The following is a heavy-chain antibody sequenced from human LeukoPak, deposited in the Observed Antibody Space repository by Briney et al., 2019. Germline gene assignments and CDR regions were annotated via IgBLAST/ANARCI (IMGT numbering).Heavy chain of an antibody. V-gene: IGHV3-7*01. CDR3: ANEGAYTSSSPTGY. J-gene: IGHJ4*02. D-gene: IGHD6-6*01. CDR2: INQDGSET. Sequence: GGSLRLSCGASGFTFSSYWMSWVRQVPGKGLEWVANINQDGSETYYVDSVKGRFTISRDNAKNSLYLQMNSLRADDTAVYYCANEGAYTSSSPTGYWGQGTLVTVSS. CDR1: GFTFSSYW.